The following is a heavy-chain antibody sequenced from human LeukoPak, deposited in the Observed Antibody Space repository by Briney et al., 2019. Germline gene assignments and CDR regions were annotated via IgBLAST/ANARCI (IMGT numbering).Heavy chain of an antibody. CDR3: ASYCSSTSCYDMDV. CDR2: INHSGST. Sequence: SETLSLTCAVYGGSFSGYYWSWIRQPPGKGLEWIGEINHSGSTNYNPSLKSRVTISVDTSKNQFSLKLSSVTAADTAVYYCASYCSSTSCYDMDVWCKGTTVTVSS. V-gene: IGHV4-34*01. D-gene: IGHD2-2*01. CDR1: GGSFSGYY. J-gene: IGHJ6*03.